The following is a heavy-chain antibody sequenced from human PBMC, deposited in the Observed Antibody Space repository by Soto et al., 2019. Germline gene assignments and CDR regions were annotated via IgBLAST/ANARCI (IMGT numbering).Heavy chain of an antibody. Sequence: SVKVSCKASGGTFSSDAIKSLRQAPGQGLEWIGGIIAIFGSTNYARKFQGRVTISGDISSSTAYLDLKDLRSDDTAVYYCARYKSRAVAGDYWGQGTLVPGSS. V-gene: IGHV1-69*06. J-gene: IGHJ4*02. D-gene: IGHD6-19*01. CDR2: IIAIFGST. CDR3: ARYKSRAVAGDY. CDR1: GGTFSSDA.